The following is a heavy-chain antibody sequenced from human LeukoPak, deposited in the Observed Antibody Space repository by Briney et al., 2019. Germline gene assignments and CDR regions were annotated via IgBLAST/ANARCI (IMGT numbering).Heavy chain of an antibody. CDR3: AREPRAYYGSGTYKYYYYYGMDV. CDR1: GFTFSSYA. CDR2: ISGSGGST. J-gene: IGHJ6*02. V-gene: IGHV3-23*01. D-gene: IGHD3-10*01. Sequence: AGGSLRLSCAASGFTFSSYAMSWVRQAPGKGLEWVSAISGSGGSTYYADSVKGRFTISRDNSKNTLYLQMNSLRAEDTAVYYCAREPRAYYGSGTYKYYYYYGMDVWGQGTTVTVSS.